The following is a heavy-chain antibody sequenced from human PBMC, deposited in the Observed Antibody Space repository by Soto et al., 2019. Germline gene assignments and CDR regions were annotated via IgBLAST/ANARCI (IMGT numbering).Heavy chain of an antibody. CDR3: ARDTVLTGMFDF. CDR2: VYYTGTT. D-gene: IGHD4-17*01. CDR1: GGSIGSYH. Sequence: SETLSLTCTVSGGSIGSYHCSWVRQPPGKGLEWIASVYYTGTTNYNPSLGSRVTISIDAPENQISLKLTSVTAADTAFYYCARDTVLTGMFDFWGQGTLVTV. V-gene: IGHV4-59*01. J-gene: IGHJ4*02.